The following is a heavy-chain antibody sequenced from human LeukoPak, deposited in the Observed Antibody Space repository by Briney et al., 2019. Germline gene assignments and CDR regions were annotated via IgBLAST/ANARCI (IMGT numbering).Heavy chain of an antibody. CDR2: IYTSGST. CDR1: GGSISSGSYF. D-gene: IGHD5-18*01. V-gene: IGHV4-61*02. Sequence: PSQTLSLTCTVSGGSISSGSYFWSWIRQPAGKGLEWIGRIYTSGSTNYNPSLKSRVTISVDTSKPQFSLKLSSVTAADTAVYYCARENTAKVTIDYWGQGTLVTVSS. CDR3: ARENTAKVTIDY. J-gene: IGHJ4*02.